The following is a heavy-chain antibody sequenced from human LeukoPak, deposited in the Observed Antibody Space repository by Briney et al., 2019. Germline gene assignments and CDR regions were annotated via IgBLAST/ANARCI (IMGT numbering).Heavy chain of an antibody. J-gene: IGHJ5*02. CDR3: ARSGSHGDGNWFDP. Sequence: PSETLSLTCTVSGGSISSSSYYWGWIHQPPGKGLEWIGSIYYSGSTYYNPSLKSRVTISVDTSKNQFSLKLSSVTAADTAVYYCARSGSHGDGNWFDPWGQGTLVTVSP. V-gene: IGHV4-39*01. D-gene: IGHD1-26*01. CDR1: GGSISSSSYY. CDR2: IYYSGST.